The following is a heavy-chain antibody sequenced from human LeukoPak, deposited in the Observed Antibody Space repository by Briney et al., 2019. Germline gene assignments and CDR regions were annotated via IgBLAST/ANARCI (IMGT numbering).Heavy chain of an antibody. J-gene: IGHJ4*02. V-gene: IGHV1-2*02. CDR1: GVIFTNYY. CDR3: VRESNQVLTQNFDL. CDR2: VNPHSGVT. Sequence: GASVMVFCKTSGVIFTNYYINWLRRAAGQGLEGIGYVNPHSGVTSFPQRFRGRVTLTPDTYISAAYMDLSSLTSDDTAIYYCVRESNQVLTQNFDLWGQGALVTVSS. D-gene: IGHD4-11*01.